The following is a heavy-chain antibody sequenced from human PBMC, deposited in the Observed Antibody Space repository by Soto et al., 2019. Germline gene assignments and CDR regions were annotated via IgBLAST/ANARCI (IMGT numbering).Heavy chain of an antibody. CDR3: ASHRTYSSSCVGYYHGMDV. V-gene: IGHV5-51*01. CDR2: IYPGDSDT. D-gene: IGHD6-13*01. CDR1: GYSFTSYL. J-gene: IGHJ6*02. Sequence: PGESLKSSCKGSGYSFTSYLIGWVLQMPGKGLEWMGIIYPGDSDTRYSPSFQGQVTISADKSISTAYLQWSSLKASDTAMYYCASHRTYSSSCVGYYHGMDVSGPGTEVTVSS.